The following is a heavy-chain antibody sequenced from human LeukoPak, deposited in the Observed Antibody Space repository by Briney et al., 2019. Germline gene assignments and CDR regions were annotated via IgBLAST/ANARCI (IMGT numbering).Heavy chain of an antibody. Sequence: GRSLRLSCAASGFTFSSYAMHWVRQAPGKGLEWVAVISYDGSTKYYADSVKGRFTMSRDNSKNTLFLQMNSLRAEDTAVYYCAREGSTYYDILTGYCRFDYWGQGTLVTVSS. V-gene: IGHV3-30-3*01. CDR1: GFTFSSYA. CDR3: AREGSTYYDILTGYCRFDY. D-gene: IGHD3-9*01. J-gene: IGHJ4*02. CDR2: ISYDGSTK.